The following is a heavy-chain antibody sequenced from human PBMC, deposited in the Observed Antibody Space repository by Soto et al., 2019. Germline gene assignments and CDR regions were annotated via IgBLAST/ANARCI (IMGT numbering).Heavy chain of an antibody. D-gene: IGHD2-15*01. CDR1: GYTFTSYG. CDR3: ARDHCPMGSGGSCFYYFDY. J-gene: IGHJ4*02. V-gene: IGHV1-18*01. CDR2: ISAYNGNT. Sequence: ASVKVSCKASGYTFTSYGISWVRQAPGQGLEWMGWISAYNGNTNYAQKLQGRVTMTTDTSTSTAYMELRSLRSDDTAVYYCARDHCPMGSGGSCFYYFDYWGQGTLVTVSS.